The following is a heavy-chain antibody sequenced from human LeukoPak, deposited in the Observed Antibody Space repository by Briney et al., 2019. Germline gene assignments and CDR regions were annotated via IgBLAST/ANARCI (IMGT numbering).Heavy chain of an antibody. CDR3: ASLYGDYVNPFDY. D-gene: IGHD4-17*01. CDR1: GGSIRSSYYY. CDR2: IYDSGST. V-gene: IGHV4-39*07. J-gene: IGHJ4*02. Sequence: SETLSLTCTVSGGSIRSSYYYWGWIRQPPGKGLEWIGSIYDSGSTYYNPSLKSRVTISVDTSKNQFSLKLSSVTAADTAVYYCASLYGDYVNPFDYWGQGTLVTVSS.